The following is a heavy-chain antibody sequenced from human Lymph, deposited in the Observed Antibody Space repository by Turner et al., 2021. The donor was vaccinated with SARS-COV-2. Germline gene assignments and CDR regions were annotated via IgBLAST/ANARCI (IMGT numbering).Heavy chain of an antibody. J-gene: IGHJ4*02. CDR3: AKEGLSGRRLQFVPYFAY. CDR2: ISGDGGST. V-gene: IGHV3-43*02. D-gene: IGHD5-12*01. CDR1: GFPFDDYA. Sequence: EVQLVESGGGVVQPGGSLRLSCAASGFPFDDYAMHWVRQAPGKGLEWVSCISGDGGSTYYADSVKGRFTISRDDSKNSLYLQINSLRTEDTALYYCAKEGLSGRRLQFVPYFAYWGQGTLVSVSS.